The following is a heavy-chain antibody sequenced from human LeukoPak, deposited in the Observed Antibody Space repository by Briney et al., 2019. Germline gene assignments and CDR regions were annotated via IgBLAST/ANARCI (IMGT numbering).Heavy chain of an antibody. D-gene: IGHD5-12*01. V-gene: IGHV4-61*02. J-gene: IGHJ4*02. CDR1: GGSISSGSYY. Sequence: SETLSLTCTVSGGSISSGSYYWSWIRQPAGKGLEWIGRIYTSGSTNYNPSLKSRVTISVDTSKNQFSLKLSSVTAADTAVYYCARDQRHSGYPDYWGQGTLVTVSS. CDR3: ARDQRHSGYPDY. CDR2: IYTSGST.